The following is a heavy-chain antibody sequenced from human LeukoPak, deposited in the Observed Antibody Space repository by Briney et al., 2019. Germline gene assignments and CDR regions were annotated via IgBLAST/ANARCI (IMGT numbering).Heavy chain of an antibody. CDR2: IYNSGST. Sequence: AETLSLTCTVSGRSISIYYWSWIRQPPGEGVEGIGYIYNSGSTDYNPSLKSRVTISVDTSKDQFSLKLSSVTAADTAVYYCARDGSNWGSAYYYMDVWGKGTTVTVSS. CDR1: GRSISIYY. CDR3: ARDGSNWGSAYYYMDV. D-gene: IGHD7-27*01. V-gene: IGHV4-59*12. J-gene: IGHJ6*03.